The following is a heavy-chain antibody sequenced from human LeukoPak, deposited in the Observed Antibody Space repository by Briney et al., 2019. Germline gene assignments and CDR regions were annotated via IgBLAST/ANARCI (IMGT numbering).Heavy chain of an antibody. CDR1: GGSFSGYY. Sequence: SETLSLTCAVYGGSFSGYYWSWIRQPLGKGLEWIGSIYYSGITYYNPSLKSPVTISVDTAKNQFSLNLRSVNAADTAVYFCARQPKSCTPGVFITGKACWFDSWGQGTLVTVSS. D-gene: IGHD3-10*01. CDR2: IYYSGIT. J-gene: IGHJ5*01. V-gene: IGHV4-34*01. CDR3: ARQPKSCTPGVFITGKACWFDS.